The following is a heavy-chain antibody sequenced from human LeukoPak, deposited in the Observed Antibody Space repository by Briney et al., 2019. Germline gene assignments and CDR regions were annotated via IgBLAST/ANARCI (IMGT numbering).Heavy chain of an antibody. CDR2: IKQDGSEK. Sequence: GGSLRLSCAASGFTFSSYWMSWVRQAPGKGLEWVANIKQDGSEKYYVDSVKGRFTISRDNAKNSLYLQMNGLRAEDTAVYYCARDGESFSFSFDYWGQGTLVTVSS. J-gene: IGHJ4*02. D-gene: IGHD1-26*01. CDR1: GFTFSSYW. CDR3: ARDGESFSFSFDY. V-gene: IGHV3-7*01.